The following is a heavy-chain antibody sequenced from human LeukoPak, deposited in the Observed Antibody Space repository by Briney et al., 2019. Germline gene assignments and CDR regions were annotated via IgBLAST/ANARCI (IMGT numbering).Heavy chain of an antibody. CDR2: ISGRSSTI. Sequence: PGGSLRLSCAASAFTFSDYSMNWVRQAPGKGLEWISYISGRSSTIYYADSVRGRFTISRDNAKNSMYLQMNSLRAEDTAVYYCARDRITSGSYFFDYWGQGTLVTVSS. V-gene: IGHV3-48*01. J-gene: IGHJ4*02. D-gene: IGHD1-26*01. CDR1: AFTFSDYS. CDR3: ARDRITSGSYFFDY.